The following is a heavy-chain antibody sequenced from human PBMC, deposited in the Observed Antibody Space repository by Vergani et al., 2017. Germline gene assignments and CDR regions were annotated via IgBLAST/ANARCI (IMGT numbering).Heavy chain of an antibody. Sequence: QVQLVQSGAEVKKPGASVKVSCKASGYTFTSYDINWVRQATGQGLEWMGWMNPNSGNTGYTQKFQGRVTMTRKTSISSAYMELSSLRSEDTAVYYCARSGQDMGNNWFDPWGQGTLVTVSS. J-gene: IGHJ5*02. CDR2: MNPNSGNT. CDR1: GYTFTSYD. CDR3: ARSGQDMGNNWFDP. V-gene: IGHV1-8*01. D-gene: IGHD2-15*01.